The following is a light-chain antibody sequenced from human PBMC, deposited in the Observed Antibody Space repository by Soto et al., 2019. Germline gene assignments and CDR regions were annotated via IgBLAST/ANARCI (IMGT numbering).Light chain of an antibody. CDR1: QGISSW. CDR3: PQDKSVPLT. V-gene: IGKV1-12*01. CDR2: GAS. Sequence: DIQMTQSPSSVSASVGDRVTITCRASQGISSWLAWYQQKPGKAPKLLIYGASSLQSGVPSRFSGSGSGTDFTLSIRGLQPEDFATYCCPQDKSVPLTFGGGTTGEIK. J-gene: IGKJ4*01.